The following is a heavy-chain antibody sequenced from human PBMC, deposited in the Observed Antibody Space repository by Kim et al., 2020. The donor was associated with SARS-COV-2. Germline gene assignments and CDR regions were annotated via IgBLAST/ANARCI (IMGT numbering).Heavy chain of an antibody. D-gene: IGHD6-13*01. Sequence: SVKVSCKASGGTFSSYAISWVRQAPGQGLEWMGGIIPIFGTANYAQKFQGRVTITADESTSTAYMELSSLRSEDTAVYYCARVRPQERAAHFDYWGQGTLVTVSS. J-gene: IGHJ4*02. V-gene: IGHV1-69*13. CDR1: GGTFSSYA. CDR2: IIPIFGTA. CDR3: ARVRPQERAAHFDY.